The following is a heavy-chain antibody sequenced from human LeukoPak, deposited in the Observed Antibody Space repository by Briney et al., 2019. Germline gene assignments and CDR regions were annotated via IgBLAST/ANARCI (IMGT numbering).Heavy chain of an antibody. D-gene: IGHD1-26*01. CDR1: GFTFDDYG. J-gene: IGHJ3*02. Sequence: GGSLRLSCAASGFTFDDYGMNWVRQAPGKGLEWVSGINWSGGSIGYADSVKGRFTISRDNAKNSLYLQMNSLRAEDTALYFCARVRVVWDLDDAFDIWGQRTMVIVS. V-gene: IGHV3-20*04. CDR3: ARVRVVWDLDDAFDI. CDR2: INWSGGSI.